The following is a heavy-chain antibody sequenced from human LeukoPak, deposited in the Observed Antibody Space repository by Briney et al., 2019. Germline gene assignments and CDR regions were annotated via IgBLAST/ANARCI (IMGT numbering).Heavy chain of an antibody. Sequence: GSLRLSCAASGFTFSSYWMSWVRQPPGKGLEWIGEINHSGSTNYNPSLKSRVTISVDTSKNQFSLKLSSVTAADTAVYYCARVGYSSSSGDGYWGQGTLVTVSS. V-gene: IGHV4-34*01. CDR2: INHSGST. CDR1: GFTFSSYW. CDR3: ARVGYSSSSGDGY. J-gene: IGHJ4*02. D-gene: IGHD6-6*01.